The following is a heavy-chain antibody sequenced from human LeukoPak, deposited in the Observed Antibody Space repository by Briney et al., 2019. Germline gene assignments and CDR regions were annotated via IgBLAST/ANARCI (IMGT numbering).Heavy chain of an antibody. V-gene: IGHV3-23*01. CDR2: ISGSGGST. CDR1: GFTFSSYG. CDR3: AKEDYYDSSGYNFPYYFDY. J-gene: IGHJ4*02. D-gene: IGHD3-22*01. Sequence: GGTLRLSCAASGFTFSSYGMSWVRQAPGKGLEWVSAISGSGGSTYYADSVKGRFTISRDNSKNTLYLQMNSLRAEDTAVYYCAKEDYYDSSGYNFPYYFDYWGQGTLVTVSS.